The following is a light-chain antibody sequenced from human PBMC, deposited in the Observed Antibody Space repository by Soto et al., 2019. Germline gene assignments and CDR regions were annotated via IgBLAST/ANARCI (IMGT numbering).Light chain of an antibody. V-gene: IGKV2D-29*01. CDR3: MQSIQVPIT. CDR1: ERLLHSDGKTY. CDR2: ELS. Sequence: EIVVTQTPLSLSVARVRPASSSCXSSERLLHSDGKTYLYWYLQKPGQPPHLLIYELSNRFSGVPDKFSGSGSGTDFTLKISRVEAEDVGVYYCMQSIQVPITFGQGTRLEIK. J-gene: IGKJ5*01.